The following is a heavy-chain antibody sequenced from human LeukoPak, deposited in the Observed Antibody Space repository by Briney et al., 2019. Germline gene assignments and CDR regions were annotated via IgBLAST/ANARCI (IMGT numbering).Heavy chain of an antibody. D-gene: IGHD2-2*01. J-gene: IGHJ5*02. CDR2: INARGDT. V-gene: IGHV4-34*01. CDR1: GWSFNDYY. CDR3: ARGQVPTARGYNWFDP. Sequence: SETLSLTCAVYGWSFNDYYWNWIRQPPGKGLEWIGEINARGDTNYNPSLKSRVTISVDTSKKQFSLRLTPLIAADTALYYCARGQVPTARGYNWFDPWGQGTLVTVSS.